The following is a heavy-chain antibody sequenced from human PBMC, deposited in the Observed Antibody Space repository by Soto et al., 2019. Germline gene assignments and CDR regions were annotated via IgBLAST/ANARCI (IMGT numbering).Heavy chain of an antibody. J-gene: IGHJ4*02. CDR3: ARGNVVAIDY. V-gene: IGHV4-30-2*01. D-gene: IGHD2-21*01. CDR2: IYHSGST. Sequence: SETLSLTCAVSGGSISSGGYSWSWIRQPPGKGLEWIGYIYHSGSTYYNPSLKSRVTISVDRPKNQFSLKLSSVTAADTAVYYCARGNVVAIDYWGQGTLVTVSS. CDR1: GGSISSGGYS.